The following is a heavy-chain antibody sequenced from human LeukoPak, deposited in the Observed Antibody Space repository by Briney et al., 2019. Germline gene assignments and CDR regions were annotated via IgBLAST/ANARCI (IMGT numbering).Heavy chain of an antibody. CDR2: ISAYNGNR. CDR1: GYTFISYG. D-gene: IGHD3-22*01. V-gene: IGHV1-18*01. CDR3: ARVGGTYYSDGSGYYYSDY. J-gene: IGHJ4*02. Sequence: ASVKVSCKASGYTFISYGISWVRQAPGQGLEWMGWISAYNGNRNYAQKFQGRVTMTTDTTTRTAYMELRSLRSDDTAVYHCARVGGTYYSDGSGYYYSDYWGQGTLVTVSS.